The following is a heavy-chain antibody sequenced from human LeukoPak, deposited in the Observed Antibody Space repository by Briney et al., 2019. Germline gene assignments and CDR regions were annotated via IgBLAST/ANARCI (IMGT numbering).Heavy chain of an antibody. V-gene: IGHV3-66*01. J-gene: IGHJ4*02. D-gene: IGHD6-13*01. Sequence: HPGGSLRLSCAASGFTVSSSYMSWVRQAPGKGLEWVSVIYSGGRTYYADSVKGRFTISRDNSKNTLYLQMNSLRAEETAVYYCARAGPSSSWHQSDYWGQGTLVTVSS. CDR2: IYSGGRT. CDR1: GFTVSSSY. CDR3: ARAGPSSSWHQSDY.